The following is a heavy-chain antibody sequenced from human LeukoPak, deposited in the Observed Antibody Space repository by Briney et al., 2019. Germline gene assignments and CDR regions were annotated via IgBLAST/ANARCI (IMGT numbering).Heavy chain of an antibody. D-gene: IGHD1-26*01. CDR3: ANLVGATGGAFDI. V-gene: IGHV3-23*01. CDR1: GFTFSSYA. J-gene: IGHJ3*02. Sequence: GGSLRLSCAASGFTFSSYAMSWVRQAPGKGLEWVSAISGSGGSTYYADSVKGRFTISRDNSKNTLYLQMNSLRAEDTAVYYCANLVGATGGAFDIWGQGTMVTVSS. CDR2: ISGSGGST.